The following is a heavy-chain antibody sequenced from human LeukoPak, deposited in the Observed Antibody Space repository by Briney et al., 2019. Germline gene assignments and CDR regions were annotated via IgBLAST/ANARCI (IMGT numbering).Heavy chain of an antibody. J-gene: IGHJ4*02. D-gene: IGHD3-9*01. CDR3: ASGELRYYDWFLKDRYYFDY. V-gene: IGHV1-18*01. Sequence: GPMKVSCKASGYTFTSYGIRLVPQAPGQGLEVMGWISAYNGNTNYPQKLPGRVTMTTDTSTSTAYMELRRLRSDDTAVYYCASGELRYYDWFLKDRYYFDYWGQGTLVTVSS. CDR1: GYTFTSYG. CDR2: ISAYNGNT.